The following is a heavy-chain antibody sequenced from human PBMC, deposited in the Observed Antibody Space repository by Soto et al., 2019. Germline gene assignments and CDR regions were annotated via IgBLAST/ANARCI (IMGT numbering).Heavy chain of an antibody. CDR1: GGSISSSSYY. Sequence: PSETLSLTCTVSGGSISSSSYYWGWIRQPPGKGLEWIGSIYYSGSTYYNPSLKSRVTISVDTSKNQFSLKLSSVTAADTAVYYCARHVKLELFYWGQGTLVTVSS. V-gene: IGHV4-39*01. J-gene: IGHJ4*02. CDR3: ARHVKLELFY. D-gene: IGHD1-7*01. CDR2: IYYSGST.